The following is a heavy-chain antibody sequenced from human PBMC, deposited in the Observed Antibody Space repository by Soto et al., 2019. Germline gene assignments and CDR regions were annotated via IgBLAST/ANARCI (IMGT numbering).Heavy chain of an antibody. Sequence: GGSLRLSCAASGFTFSIYAMHLVRQSPGKGLEWVAFISYDGSNKYYADSVKGRFTISGDNSKNTLYLQMNSLRAEDTAVYYSARERYSRWIKRYKGIDVWGQGTTVTVSS. CDR1: GFTFSIYA. CDR2: ISYDGSNK. V-gene: IGHV3-30-3*01. D-gene: IGHD5-18*01. J-gene: IGHJ6*02. CDR3: ARERYSRWIKRYKGIDV.